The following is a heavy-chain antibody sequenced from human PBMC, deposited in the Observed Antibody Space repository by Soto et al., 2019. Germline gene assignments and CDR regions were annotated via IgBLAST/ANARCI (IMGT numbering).Heavy chain of an antibody. V-gene: IGHV1-69*06. CDR3: ARDRTDSGYYTNWLDP. Sequence: SVQVSCQASGGTFGSAAITWVRQAPGQGLEWVGRIIPIFGTTNYAQNLQGRVTISADKSTLTSYMELHSLTSDDTALYYCARDRTDSGYYTNWLDPWGQGTQVTVSS. CDR2: IIPIFGTT. D-gene: IGHD3-22*01. CDR1: GGTFGSAA. J-gene: IGHJ5*02.